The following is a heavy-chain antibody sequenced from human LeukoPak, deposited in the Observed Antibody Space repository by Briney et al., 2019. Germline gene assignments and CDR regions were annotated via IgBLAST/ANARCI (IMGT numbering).Heavy chain of an antibody. J-gene: IGHJ5*02. Sequence: GGSLRLSCAASGFTFSSYWMHWVRQPPGKGLVWVSRINSDESSTNYADSVKGRFTISRDNAKNTLYLQMNSLRVEDTALYYCAKDKWSGAVKFNWFDPWGQGTLVTVSS. CDR3: AKDKWSGAVKFNWFDP. CDR2: INSDESST. D-gene: IGHD6-19*01. V-gene: IGHV3-74*01. CDR1: GFTFSSYW.